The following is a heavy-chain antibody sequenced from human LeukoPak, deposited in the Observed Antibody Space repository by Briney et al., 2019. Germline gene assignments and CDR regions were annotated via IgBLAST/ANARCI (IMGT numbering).Heavy chain of an antibody. CDR3: AKELTWGSYPHGIDY. J-gene: IGHJ4*02. D-gene: IGHD3-16*01. CDR2: ISGSGGST. CDR1: GFTFSSYA. Sequence: GGSLRLSCAASGFTFSSYAMSWVRQAPGKGLEWVSAISGSGGSTNYADSVKGRFTISRDNSKNTVYLQMNSLRAEDTAVYYCAKELTWGSYPHGIDYWGQGTLVTVSS. V-gene: IGHV3-23*01.